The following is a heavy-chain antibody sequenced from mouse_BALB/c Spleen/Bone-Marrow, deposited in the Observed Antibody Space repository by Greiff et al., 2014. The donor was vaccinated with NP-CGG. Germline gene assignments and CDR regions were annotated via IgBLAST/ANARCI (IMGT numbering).Heavy chain of an antibody. CDR3: ARLRRYYGYFDY. CDR1: GFTFSSFG. D-gene: IGHD1-1*01. CDR2: ISSGSSTI. J-gene: IGHJ2*01. V-gene: IGHV5-17*02. Sequence: EVMLVESGGGLVQPGGSRKLSCAASGFTFSSFGMHWVRQAPEKGLEWVAYISSGSSTIYYADTVKGRFTISRDKPKNTLFLQMTSLRSEDTAMYYCARLRRYYGYFDYWGQGTTLTVSS.